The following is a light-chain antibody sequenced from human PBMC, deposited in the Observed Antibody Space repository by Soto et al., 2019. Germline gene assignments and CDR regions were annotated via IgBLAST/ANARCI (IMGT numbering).Light chain of an antibody. J-gene: IGKJ4*01. Sequence: DIQMTQSPSSLSASVGDRVTITCRASQTISTYVTWYQQKPGKAPKALISDASTLQSGVPSRFSGSGSGTDFTLIISSLQPEDIATYYWQQSFSSLLSFGGGTKVEIK. CDR1: QTISTY. CDR2: DAS. CDR3: QQSFSSLLS. V-gene: IGKV1-39*01.